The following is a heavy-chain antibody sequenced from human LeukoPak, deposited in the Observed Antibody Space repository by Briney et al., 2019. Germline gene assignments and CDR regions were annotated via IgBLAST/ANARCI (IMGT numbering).Heavy chain of an antibody. CDR3: ARGSSGGSCYSRVHAGWFDP. Sequence: SVKVSCKASGGTFSSYAISWVRQAPGQGLEWMGGIIPIFGTANYAQKFQGRATITADESTSTAYMELSSLRSEDTAVYYCARGSSGGSCYSRVHAGWFDPWGQGTLVTVSS. J-gene: IGHJ5*02. D-gene: IGHD2-15*01. V-gene: IGHV1-69*01. CDR2: IIPIFGTA. CDR1: GGTFSSYA.